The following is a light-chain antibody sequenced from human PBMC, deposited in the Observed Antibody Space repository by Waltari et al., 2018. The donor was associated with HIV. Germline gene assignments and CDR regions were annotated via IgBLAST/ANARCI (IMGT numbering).Light chain of an antibody. Sequence: TQSPLSLSVTLGQPAAISCKSHQSLAFRDGPSYLFWYHQRPGHPPRRLLYQVSRRDSGVPGRITGSGSDTDFTLRISRVAAEDAGFYFCMQATSWPHTFGQRTELQI. CDR3: MQATSWPHT. V-gene: IGKV2-30*01. J-gene: IGKJ2*01. CDR2: QVS. CDR1: QSLAFRDGPSY.